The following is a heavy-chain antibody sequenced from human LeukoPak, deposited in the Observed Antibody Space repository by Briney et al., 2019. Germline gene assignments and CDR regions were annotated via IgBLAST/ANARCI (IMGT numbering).Heavy chain of an antibody. CDR3: ARDPEGSGNWFDI. Sequence: PGGSLRLSCAASGFTFSSYWMSWLRQPPGKGLEWIGEIFHGGNTNYNPSLMSRVTVSVDKSKNQFSVKLTSVTAADTAVYYCARDPEGSGNWFDIWGQGILVTVSS. J-gene: IGHJ4*02. D-gene: IGHD3-22*01. CDR2: IFHGGNT. CDR1: GFTFSSYW. V-gene: IGHV4-4*02.